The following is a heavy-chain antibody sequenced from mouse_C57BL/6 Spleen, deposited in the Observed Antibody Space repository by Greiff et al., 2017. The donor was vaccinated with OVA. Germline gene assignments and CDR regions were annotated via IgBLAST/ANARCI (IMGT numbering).Heavy chain of an antibody. D-gene: IGHD1-1*01. CDR3: TMDYGSSYYFDY. V-gene: IGHV1-5*01. Sequence: SGTVLARPGASVKMSCKTSGYTFTSYWMHWVKQRPGQGLEWIGAIYPGNSDTSYNQKFKGKAKLTAVTSASTAYMELSSLTNEDSAVYYCTMDYGSSYYFDYWGQGTTLTVSS. CDR1: GYTFTSYW. J-gene: IGHJ2*01. CDR2: IYPGNSDT.